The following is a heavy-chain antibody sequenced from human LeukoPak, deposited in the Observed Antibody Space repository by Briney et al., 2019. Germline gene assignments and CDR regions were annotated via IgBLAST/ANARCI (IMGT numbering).Heavy chain of an antibody. CDR2: IRYDGSNK. D-gene: IGHD1-14*01. J-gene: IGHJ6*03. CDR1: GFTFSSYG. V-gene: IGHV3-30*02. CDR3: AKTGSFTYYYYMDV. Sequence: PGGSLRLSXAASGFTFSSYGMHWVRQAPGKGLEWVAFIRYDGSNKYYADSVKGRFTISRDNSKNTLYLQMNSLRAEDTAVYYCAKTGSFTYYYYMDVWGKGTTVTVSS.